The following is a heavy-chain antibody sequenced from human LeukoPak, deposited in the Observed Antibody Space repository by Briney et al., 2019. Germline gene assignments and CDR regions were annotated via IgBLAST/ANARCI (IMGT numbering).Heavy chain of an antibody. D-gene: IGHD4-17*01. CDR1: GGSISSYY. CDR3: ARVPGGDYVRYYYYYYMDV. J-gene: IGHJ6*03. CDR2: IYYSGST. V-gene: IGHV4-59*01. Sequence: SETLSLTCTVSGGSISSYYWSWIRQPPGKGLEWIRYIYYSGSTNYNPSLKSRVTISVDTSKNQFSLKLSSVTAADTAVYYCARVPGGDYVRYYYYYYMDVWGKGTTVTVSS.